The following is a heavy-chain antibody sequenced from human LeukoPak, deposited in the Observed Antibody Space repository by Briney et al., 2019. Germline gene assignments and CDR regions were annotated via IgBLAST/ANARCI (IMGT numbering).Heavy chain of an antibody. CDR3: ARYRRHGQNGLDY. CDR2: IYHSGGT. J-gene: IGHJ4*02. V-gene: IGHV4-59*01. D-gene: IGHD5-24*01. CDR1: GGSITNYY. Sequence: SETLSLTCTVSGGSITNYYWNWIRQPPGKGLEWIGYIYHSGGTNYNPSLKSRLTMSIDSSKKQFSLKLGSVTSADTAVYYCARYRRHGQNGLDYWGQGMLVTVSS.